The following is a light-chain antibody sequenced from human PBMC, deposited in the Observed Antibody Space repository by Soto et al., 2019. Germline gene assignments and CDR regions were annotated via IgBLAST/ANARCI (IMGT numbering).Light chain of an antibody. CDR2: GAS. J-gene: IGKJ1*01. CDR1: QSVSSN. Sequence: EIVMTQSPATLSLSPGERATLSCRASQSVSSNLAWYQQKPGQAPRLLFYGASTRVTGIPARLSGSGSGTEFTLTISSLQSEDFAVYYCQQYNDWPRTFGQGTKVEIK. CDR3: QQYNDWPRT. V-gene: IGKV3-15*01.